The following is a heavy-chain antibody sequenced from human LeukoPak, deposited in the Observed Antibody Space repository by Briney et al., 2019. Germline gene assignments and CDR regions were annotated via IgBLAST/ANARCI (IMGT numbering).Heavy chain of an antibody. V-gene: IGHV1-2*02. CDR1: GYTFTDYY. CDR3: ARDRIAVAGRKYYYYMDV. Sequence: GSSVKVSCKASGYTFTDYYIHWVRQAPGQGLEWMGWINPNRGGTSYAQRFRGRVTMTRDTSISTAYMELSTLRSEDTAVYYCARDRIAVAGRKYYYYMDVWGKGTTVTVSS. J-gene: IGHJ6*03. D-gene: IGHD6-19*01. CDR2: INPNRGGT.